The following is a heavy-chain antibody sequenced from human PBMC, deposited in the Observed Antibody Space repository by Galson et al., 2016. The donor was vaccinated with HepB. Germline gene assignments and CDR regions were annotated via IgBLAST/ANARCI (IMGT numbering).Heavy chain of an antibody. J-gene: IGHJ4*02. Sequence: PALVKPTQTLTLTCTFSGFSLNTSGMCVSWIRQPPGKALEWLALIDWDDDKYYSPSLKTRLTISKDTSKNQVVLTMTNMDPVDTATYYCARIVSHYSDDSEFYFDYWGQGTLVTVSS. CDR2: IDWDDDK. CDR3: ARIVSHYSDDSEFYFDY. D-gene: IGHD5-18*01. V-gene: IGHV2-70*01. CDR1: GFSLNTSGMC.